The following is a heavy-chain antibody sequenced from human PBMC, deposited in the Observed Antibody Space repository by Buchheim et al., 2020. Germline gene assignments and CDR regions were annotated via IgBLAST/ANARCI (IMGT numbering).Heavy chain of an antibody. CDR1: GFTFSSYG. CDR2: ISYDGSNK. D-gene: IGHD6-19*01. Sequence: QVQLVESGGGVVQPGRSLRLSCAASGFTFSSYGMHWVRQAPGKGLEWVAVISYDGSNKYYADSVKGRFTISRDNSKNTLYLQMNSLRAEDTAVYYCAKDRQWLVRRGLFDYWGQGT. V-gene: IGHV3-30*18. CDR3: AKDRQWLVRRGLFDY. J-gene: IGHJ4*02.